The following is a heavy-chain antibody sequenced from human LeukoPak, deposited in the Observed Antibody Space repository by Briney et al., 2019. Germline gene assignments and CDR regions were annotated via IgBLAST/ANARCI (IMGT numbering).Heavy chain of an antibody. CDR1: GGSISSSSYY. V-gene: IGHV4-39*07. D-gene: IGHD3-10*01. CDR2: IYYSGST. CDR3: ARGGYGSGTYYFDY. Sequence: SETLSLTCTVSGGSISSSSYYWGWTRQPPGKGLEWIGSIYYSGSTYYNPSLKSRVTISVDTSKNQFSLKLSSVTAADTAVYYCARGGYGSGTYYFDYWGQGTLVTVSS. J-gene: IGHJ4*02.